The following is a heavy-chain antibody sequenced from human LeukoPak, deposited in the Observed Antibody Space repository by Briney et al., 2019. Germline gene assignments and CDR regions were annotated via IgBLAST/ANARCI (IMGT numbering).Heavy chain of an antibody. CDR2: IYYSAST. D-gene: IGHD2-2*01. CDR3: ARKRRGYCSSTSCNLDY. Sequence: SQTLSLTCTISGASISSGDYYWSWIRQPRGNGLEWSGYIYYSASTHYTTSLKSRVTISVDTSKNQFSLKLSSVTAADTAVYYCARKRRGYCSSTSCNLDYWGQGTLVTVSS. V-gene: IGHV4-30-4*08. J-gene: IGHJ4*02. CDR1: GASISSGDYY.